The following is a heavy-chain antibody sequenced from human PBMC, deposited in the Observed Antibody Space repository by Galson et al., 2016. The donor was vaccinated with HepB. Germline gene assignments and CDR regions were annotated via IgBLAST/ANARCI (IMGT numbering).Heavy chain of an antibody. CDR3: ARSTYYDFWRVVGDFDL. Sequence: SVKVSCKASGGTFSSYAIRWVRQAPGQGLEWMGGITPIYGTANYAQKFQGRVTITADKSTTTAYMELSSLRSDDTAVYYCARSTYYDFWRVVGDFDLWGRGTLVTVAS. J-gene: IGHJ2*01. CDR1: GGTFSSYA. CDR2: ITPIYGTA. D-gene: IGHD3-3*01. V-gene: IGHV1-69*06.